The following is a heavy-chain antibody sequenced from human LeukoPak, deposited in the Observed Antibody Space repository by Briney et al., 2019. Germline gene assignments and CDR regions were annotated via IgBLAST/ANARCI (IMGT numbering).Heavy chain of an antibody. Sequence: PSETLSLTCTVSGGSISSGSYYGSWIRQPAGKGLEWIGRIYTSASTYSTPSLTSRVTISVDTPKNQFSLKLISVTAADTAVYYCAREDTGGLDYWGQGILATVSP. CDR3: AREDTGGLDY. CDR1: GGSISSGSYY. J-gene: IGHJ4*02. CDR2: IYTSAST. V-gene: IGHV4-61*02. D-gene: IGHD2-8*02.